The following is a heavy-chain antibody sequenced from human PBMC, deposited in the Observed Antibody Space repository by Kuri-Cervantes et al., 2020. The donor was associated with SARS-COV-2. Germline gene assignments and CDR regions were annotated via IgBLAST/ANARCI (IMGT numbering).Heavy chain of an antibody. CDR2: ISYDGSNK. V-gene: IGHV3-30-3*01. CDR3: ARDRGYCSGGSCYQHDAFDI. D-gene: IGHD2-15*01. Sequence: GESLKISCAASGFTFSSYAMHWVRQAPGKGLEWVAVISYDGSNKYYADSVKGRFTISRDNSKNTLYLQMNSLRAEDTAVYYCARDRGYCSGGSCYQHDAFDIWGQGTMVTVSS. J-gene: IGHJ3*02. CDR1: GFTFSSYA.